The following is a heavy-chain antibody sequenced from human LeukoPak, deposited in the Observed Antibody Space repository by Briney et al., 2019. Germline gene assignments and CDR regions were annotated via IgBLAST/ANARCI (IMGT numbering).Heavy chain of an antibody. J-gene: IGHJ5*02. D-gene: IGHD3-3*01. CDR1: GFTFTSYC. CDR3: ARGGGVVISSDNWFDP. CDR2: INPGSSII. V-gene: IGHV3-48*04. Sequence: QSGGSLRLSCAASGFTFTSYCMNWVRQAPGKGLEWLSYINPGSSIIYYADSVKGRFTISRDNAKNSLYLQMNSLRAEDTAVYYCARGGGVVISSDNWFDPWGQGTLVTVSS.